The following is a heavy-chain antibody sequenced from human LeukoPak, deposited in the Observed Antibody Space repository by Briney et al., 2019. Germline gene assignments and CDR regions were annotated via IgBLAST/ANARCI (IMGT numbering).Heavy chain of an antibody. D-gene: IGHD6-19*01. CDR1: GFTFSSYG. J-gene: IGHJ4*02. V-gene: IGHV3-30*18. Sequence: GGSLRLSCAASGFTFSSYGMHWVRQAPGKGLEWVAVISYGGSNKYYADSVKGRFTISRDNSKNTLYLQMNSLRAEDTAVYYCAKLTSGLDYWGQGTLVTVSS. CDR2: ISYGGSNK. CDR3: AKLTSGLDY.